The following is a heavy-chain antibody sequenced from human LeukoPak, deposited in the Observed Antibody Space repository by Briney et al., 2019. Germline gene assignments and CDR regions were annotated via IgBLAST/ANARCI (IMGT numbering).Heavy chain of an antibody. CDR2: ISSSSSTI. J-gene: IGHJ3*02. V-gene: IGHV3-48*02. CDR1: GFTFSSYS. Sequence: GGSLRLSCAASGFTFSSYSMNWVRQAPGKGLEWVSYISSSSSTIYYADSVKGRFTISRDNAKNSLYLQMSSLRDEDTAVYYCASSSQQLVPDAFDIWGQGTMVTVSS. CDR3: ASSSQQLVPDAFDI. D-gene: IGHD6-13*01.